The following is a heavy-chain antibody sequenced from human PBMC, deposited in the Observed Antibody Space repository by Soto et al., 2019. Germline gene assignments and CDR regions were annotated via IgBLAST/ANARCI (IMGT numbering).Heavy chain of an antibody. CDR3: ARNSGYDKDFDY. J-gene: IGHJ4*02. CDR2: IYYSGST. Sequence: SETLSLTCTVSGGSISSGDYYWSWIRQPPGKGLEWIGYIYYSGSTYYNPSLKSRVTISVDTSKNQFSLKLSSVTAADTAVYYCARNSGYDKDFDYWGQGTLVTVSS. V-gene: IGHV4-30-4*01. CDR1: GGSISSGDYY. D-gene: IGHD5-12*01.